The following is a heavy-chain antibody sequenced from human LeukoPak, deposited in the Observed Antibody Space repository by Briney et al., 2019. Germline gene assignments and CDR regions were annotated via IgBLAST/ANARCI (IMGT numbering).Heavy chain of an antibody. CDR2: ISSSSIYI. CDR1: GFTFSSYS. CDR3: ARGRDGYNLVDAFDI. Sequence: PGGSLRLSCAASGFTFSSYSMNWVRQAPGKGLEWVSSISSSSIYIYYADSLKGRFTIPRDNAKNSLYLQMNSLRAEDTAVYYCARGRDGYNLVDAFDIWGQGIMVTVSS. D-gene: IGHD5-24*01. J-gene: IGHJ3*02. V-gene: IGHV3-21*01.